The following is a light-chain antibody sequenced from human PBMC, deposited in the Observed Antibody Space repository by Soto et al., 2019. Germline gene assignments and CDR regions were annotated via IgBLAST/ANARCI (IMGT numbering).Light chain of an antibody. J-gene: IGLJ1*01. CDR1: SSDVGSYNL. V-gene: IGLV2-23*02. CDR3: CSYAGSRDV. Sequence: QSVLTQAASWYVFPGQSITISCTGTSSDVGSYNLVSWYQQHPGKAPKLMIYEVSKRPSGVSNRFSGSKSGNTASLTISGLQAEDEADYYCCSYAGSRDVFGNGTKVTVL. CDR2: EVS.